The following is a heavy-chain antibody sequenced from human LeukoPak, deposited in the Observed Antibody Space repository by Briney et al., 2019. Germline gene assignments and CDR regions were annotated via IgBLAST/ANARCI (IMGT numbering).Heavy chain of an antibody. V-gene: IGHV5-51*01. CDR2: IYPGDSDT. Sequence: GESLKISCKGSGYRFTNYWIGWVRQMPGKGLEWMGIIYPGDSDTRYSPSFQGQVTISADKSITTAYLQWSSLKASDTAMYYCARQHGSGSYYSRAIDYWGQGTLVTVFS. J-gene: IGHJ4*02. CDR3: ARQHGSGSYYSRAIDY. D-gene: IGHD3-10*01. CDR1: GYRFTNYW.